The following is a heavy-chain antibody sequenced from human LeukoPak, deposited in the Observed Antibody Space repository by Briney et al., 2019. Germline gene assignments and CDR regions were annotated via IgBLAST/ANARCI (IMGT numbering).Heavy chain of an antibody. Sequence: ASVKVSCKASGGTFSSYAISWVRQAPGQGLEWMGGIIPIFGTANYAQKFQGRVTITADESTSTAYMELSSLRSEDTAVYYCARRYCSSTSCPGSWFDPWGQGTLVTVSS. CDR3: ARRYCSSTSCPGSWFDP. J-gene: IGHJ5*02. V-gene: IGHV1-69*13. D-gene: IGHD2-2*01. CDR1: GGTFSSYA. CDR2: IIPIFGTA.